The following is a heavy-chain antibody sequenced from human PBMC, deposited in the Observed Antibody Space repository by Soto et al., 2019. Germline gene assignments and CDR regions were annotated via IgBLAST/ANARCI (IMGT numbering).Heavy chain of an antibody. CDR1: GGTFSSYA. D-gene: IGHD6-13*01. V-gene: IGHV1-69*05. CDR2: IIPIFGTA. CDR3: VFGSWNQYFFDH. Sequence: SVKVSCKASGGTFSSYAISWVRQAPGQGLEWMGGIIPIFGTANYAQKFQGRFTISRDPSRGTVYLLMDSLRTDDTAVYYCVFGSWNQYFFDHWGQEILVTVSS. J-gene: IGHJ4*02.